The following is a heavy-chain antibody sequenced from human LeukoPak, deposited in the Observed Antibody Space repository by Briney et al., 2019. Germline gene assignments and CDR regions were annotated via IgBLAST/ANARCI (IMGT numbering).Heavy chain of an antibody. CDR3: VKNIGHETFDY. V-gene: IGHV3-7*03. Sequence: PGGSLRLSCVASGFTFTNYWMNWVRQAPGKGLEGVANINVDGSEYNYVDSVKGRFTISRVNAKNSLFLQMHSLRAEDTAVYYCVKNIGHETFDYWGQGTLLTVSS. J-gene: IGHJ4*02. CDR2: INVDGSEY. D-gene: IGHD2/OR15-2a*01. CDR1: GFTFTNYW.